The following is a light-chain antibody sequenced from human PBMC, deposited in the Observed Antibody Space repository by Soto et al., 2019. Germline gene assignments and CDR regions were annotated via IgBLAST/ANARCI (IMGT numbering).Light chain of an antibody. J-gene: IGLJ1*01. CDR1: SSDVGGYNY. CDR2: DVT. CDR3: SSYTTSNTRQIV. Sequence: QSALTQPASVSGSPGQSITLSCTGTSSDVGGYNYVSWYQHHPGKAPKLIIYDVTNRPSGVSNPFSGSKSGNAASLTISGRQPEDEADYYCSSYTTSNTRQIVFGTGTKLTVL. V-gene: IGLV2-14*03.